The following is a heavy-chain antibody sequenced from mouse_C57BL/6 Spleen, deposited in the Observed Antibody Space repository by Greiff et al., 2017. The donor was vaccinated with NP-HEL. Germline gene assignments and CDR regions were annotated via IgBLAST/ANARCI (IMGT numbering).Heavy chain of an antibody. D-gene: IGHD6-1*01. J-gene: IGHJ4*01. V-gene: IGHV6-3*01. CDR3: TPSLEDYYYAMDY. CDR1: GFTFSNYW. Sequence: DVKVEESGGGLVQPGGSMKLSCVASGFTFSNYWMNWVRQSPEKGLEWVAQIRLKSDNYATHYAESVKGRLTISSDASKSSVYLQMNNLRAEDTGIYYCTPSLEDYYYAMDYWGQGTSVTVSS. CDR2: IRLKSDNYAT.